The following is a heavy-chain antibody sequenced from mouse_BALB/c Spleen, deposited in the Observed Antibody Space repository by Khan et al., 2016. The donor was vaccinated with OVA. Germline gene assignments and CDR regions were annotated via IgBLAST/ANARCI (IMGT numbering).Heavy chain of an antibody. CDR2: INTFTGEP. CDR3: ARPSCFTYRLDH. J-gene: IGHJ4*01. D-gene: IGHD2-14*01. V-gene: IGHV9-3-1*01. Sequence: QIQLVQSGPEMKKPGETVKISCKASGYTFTNYGMNWVKQSPGKALKWMGWINTFTGEPTYADDFKGRFAFSLDTSASTASLQINNLKNEDTATYFCARPSCFTYRLDHWGQGTSVTVSS. CDR1: GYTFTNYG.